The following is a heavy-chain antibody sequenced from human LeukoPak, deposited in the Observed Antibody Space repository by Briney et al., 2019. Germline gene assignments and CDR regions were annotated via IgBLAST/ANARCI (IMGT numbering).Heavy chain of an antibody. CDR3: ARDRAEGRCMDV. CDR1: GGTFSSYA. J-gene: IGHJ6*02. V-gene: IGHV1-69*04. D-gene: IGHD4-17*01. Sequence: ASVKVSCKASGGTFSSYAISWVRQAPGQGLEWMGRIIPILGIANYAQKFQGRVTITADKSTSTAYMELSSLRSEDTAVYYCARDRAEGRCMDVWGQGTTVTVSS. CDR2: IIPILGIA.